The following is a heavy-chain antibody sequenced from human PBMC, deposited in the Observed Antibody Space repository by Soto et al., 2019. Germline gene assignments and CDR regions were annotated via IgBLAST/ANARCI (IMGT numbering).Heavy chain of an antibody. V-gene: IGHV4-61*08. CDR1: GGSISSGGYY. D-gene: IGHD3-10*01. CDR2: IYYSGST. Sequence: SETLSLTCTVSGGSISSGGYYWSWIRQHPGKGLEWIGYIYYSGSTNYNPSLKSRVTISVDTSKNQFSLKLSSVTAADTAVYYCARDLWFGTNWFDPWGQGTLVTVSS. CDR3: ARDLWFGTNWFDP. J-gene: IGHJ5*02.